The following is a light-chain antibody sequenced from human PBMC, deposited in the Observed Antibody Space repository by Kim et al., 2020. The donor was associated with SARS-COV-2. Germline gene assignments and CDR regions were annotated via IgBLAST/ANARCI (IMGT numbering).Light chain of an antibody. CDR2: GAS. CDR3: QQYGSSPGYT. V-gene: IGKV3-20*01. J-gene: IGKJ2*01. Sequence: SPGESATLSCRASQSVSSSYLAWYQQKPGQAPRLLIYGASSRATGIPDRFCGSGSGTDFTLTISRLEPEDFAVYYCQQYGSSPGYTFGQGTKLEI. CDR1: QSVSSSY.